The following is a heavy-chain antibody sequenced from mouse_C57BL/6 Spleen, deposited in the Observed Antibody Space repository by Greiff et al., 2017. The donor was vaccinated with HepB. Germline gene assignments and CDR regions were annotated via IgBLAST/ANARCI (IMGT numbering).Heavy chain of an antibody. D-gene: IGHD2-5*01. Sequence: QVQLQQSGPELVKPGASVKVSCKTSGYTFTSYWMHWVKQRPGQGLEWIGRIHPSDSDTNYNQKFKGKATLTVDKSSSTAYMQLSSLTSEDSAVYYCAQESKYDVHFDGWGEGTPVTVSS. CDR2: IHPSDSDT. CDR1: GYTFTSYW. V-gene: IGHV1-74*01. J-gene: IGHJ2*01. CDR3: AQESKYDVHFDG.